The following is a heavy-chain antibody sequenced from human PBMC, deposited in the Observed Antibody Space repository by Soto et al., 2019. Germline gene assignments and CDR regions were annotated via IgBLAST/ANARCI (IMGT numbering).Heavy chain of an antibody. CDR2: IIPIFGTA. J-gene: IGHJ6*02. V-gene: IGHV1-69*01. Sequence: QVQLVQSGAEVMKPGSSVKVSCKASGGTFSSYAISWVRQAPGQGLEWMGGIIPIFGTANYAQKFQGRVTITADESTSTAYMELSSLRSEDTAVYYCARGAPGSHSSYYGMDVWGQGTTVTVSS. CDR3: ARGAPGSHSSYYGMDV. D-gene: IGHD2-15*01. CDR1: GGTFSSYA.